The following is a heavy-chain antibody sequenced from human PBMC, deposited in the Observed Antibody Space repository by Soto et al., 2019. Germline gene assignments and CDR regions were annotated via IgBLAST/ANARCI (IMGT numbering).Heavy chain of an antibody. J-gene: IGHJ4*02. CDR2: ISYDGSNK. CDR3: ARGRYVEYYYDSSGYYWRQFDY. CDR1: GFTFSSYA. V-gene: IGHV3-30-3*01. Sequence: GGSLRLSCAASGFTFSSYAMHWVRQAPGKGLEWVAVISYDGSNKYYADSVKGRFTISRDNSKNTLYLQMNSLRAEDTAVYYCARGRYVEYYYDSSGYYWRQFDYWGQGTLVTVSS. D-gene: IGHD3-22*01.